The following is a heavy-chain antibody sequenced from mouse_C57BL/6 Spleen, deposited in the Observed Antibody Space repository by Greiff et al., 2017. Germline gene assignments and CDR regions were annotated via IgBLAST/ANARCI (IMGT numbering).Heavy chain of an antibody. J-gene: IGHJ4*01. D-gene: IGHD2-5*01. V-gene: IGHV1-55*01. CDR1: GYTFTSYW. CDR3: ARDSNYTDYYAMDY. Sequence: QVQLKQPGAELVKPGASVKMSCKASGYTFTSYWITWVKQRPGQGLEWIGDIYPGSGSTNYNEKFKSKATLTVDTSSSTAYMQLSSLTSEDSAVYHCARDSNYTDYYAMDYWGQGTSVTVSS. CDR2: IYPGSGST.